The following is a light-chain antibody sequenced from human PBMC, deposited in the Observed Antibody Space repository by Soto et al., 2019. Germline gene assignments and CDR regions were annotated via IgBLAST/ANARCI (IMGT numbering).Light chain of an antibody. CDR1: QSVPKNY. CDR2: GPS. Sequence: EILLTQSPGTLSLATGERATLSCRASQSVPKNYLAWYQQEPGQAPRLLIYGPSSRATGIPDRFSGSGSGTDFTLTISRLELEDFAVYYCHQYATSPQTFGQGTKVEIK. V-gene: IGKV3-20*01. CDR3: HQYATSPQT. J-gene: IGKJ1*01.